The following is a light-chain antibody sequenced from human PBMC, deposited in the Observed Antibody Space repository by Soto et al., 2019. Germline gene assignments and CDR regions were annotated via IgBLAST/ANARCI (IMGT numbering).Light chain of an antibody. V-gene: IGKV3-20*01. J-gene: IGKJ3*01. Sequence: EIVLTQSPGTLSLSPGERATLYCRASQSVSNSYLAWYQQKPGQAPRLLIYGASSRATGIPDRFSGSGSGTDFTLIISRLEPEDFAVYYCQQYGSSFTFGPGTKVDVK. CDR3: QQYGSSFT. CDR2: GAS. CDR1: QSVSNSY.